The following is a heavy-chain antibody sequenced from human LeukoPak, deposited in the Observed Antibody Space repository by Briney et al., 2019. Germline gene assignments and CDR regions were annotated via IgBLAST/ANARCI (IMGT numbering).Heavy chain of an antibody. D-gene: IGHD2-8*02. J-gene: IGHJ5*02. CDR2: IYHSGST. V-gene: IGHV4-38-2*01. CDR3: ARVRSSVVYAMQTSYNWFDP. CDR1: GYSISSGYY. Sequence: PSETLSLTCAVSGYSISSGYYWGWIRQPPGKGLEWIGSIYHSGSTYYNPSLKSRVTISVDTSKNQFSLKLSSVTAADTAVYYCARVRSSVVYAMQTSYNWFDPWGQGTLVTVSS.